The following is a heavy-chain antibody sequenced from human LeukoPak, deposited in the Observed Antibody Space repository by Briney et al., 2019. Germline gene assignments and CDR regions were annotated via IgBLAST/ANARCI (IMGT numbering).Heavy chain of an antibody. J-gene: IGHJ6*02. CDR2: IIPILGIA. CDR1: GGTFSSYA. Sequence: SVKVSCKASGGTFSSYAISWVRQAPGQGLEWMGRIIPILGIANYAQKFQGRVTITADKPTSTAYMELSSLRSEDTAVYYCARPPTDSSGYYYYYGMDVWGQGTTVTVSS. V-gene: IGHV1-69*04. CDR3: ARPPTDSSGYYYYYGMDV. D-gene: IGHD3-22*01.